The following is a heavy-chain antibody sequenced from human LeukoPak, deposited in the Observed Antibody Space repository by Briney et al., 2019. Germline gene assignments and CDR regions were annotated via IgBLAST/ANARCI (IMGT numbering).Heavy chain of an antibody. CDR1: GSPVSSNH. D-gene: IGHD1-26*01. Sequence: GGSLRLSCAVSGSPVSSNHMGWVRQAPGKGLEWVSLIYSGGSTYYADSVKGRFTISRDNSKNTLYLQMNSLRAEDTAVYYCKWEPKYWGQGTLVTVSS. CDR2: IYSGGST. V-gene: IGHV3-66*01. CDR3: KWEPKY. J-gene: IGHJ4*02.